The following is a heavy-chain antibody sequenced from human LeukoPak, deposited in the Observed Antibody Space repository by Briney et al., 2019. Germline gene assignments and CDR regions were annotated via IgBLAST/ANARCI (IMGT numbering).Heavy chain of an antibody. J-gene: IGHJ4*02. Sequence: GGSLRLSCAASGFTFSNYAMSWVRQAPGKGLEWVAVITGSGGSTYYADSVKGRFTISRDNSKNTLYLQMNSLRAQDTAVYYCAKRSGNCCYFDSWGQGTLVTVSS. D-gene: IGHD1-26*01. V-gene: IGHV3-23*01. CDR2: ITGSGGST. CDR1: GFTFSNYA. CDR3: AKRSGNCCYFDS.